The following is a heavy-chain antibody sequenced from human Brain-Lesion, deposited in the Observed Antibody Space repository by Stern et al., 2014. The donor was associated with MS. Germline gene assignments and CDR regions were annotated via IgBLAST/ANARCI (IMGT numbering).Heavy chain of an antibody. J-gene: IGHJ5*02. V-gene: IGHV4-39*01. CDR2: IYYSGNT. D-gene: IGHD2-15*01. Sequence: VQLVESGPGLVKPSETLSLTCTVAGGSVSSTSYAWAWIRQPPGKGLEGIGTIYYSGNTYYNPSLKSRPTISLDPPKKQSPLQLRYGTAADTAVYYCAGEEDIRYCSGGSCTGNWFDPWGQGTLVTVSS. CDR1: GGSVSSTSYA. CDR3: AGEEDIRYCSGGSCTGNWFDP.